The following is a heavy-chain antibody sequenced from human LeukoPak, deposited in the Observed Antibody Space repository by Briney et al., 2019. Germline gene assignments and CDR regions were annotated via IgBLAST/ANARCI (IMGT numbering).Heavy chain of an antibody. V-gene: IGHV3-30-3*01. CDR2: ISYEGSNK. CDR3: ARASGSYGAGIGY. Sequence: GGSLSLSCAASGFTFSSYAMHWVRQPPGGGLEWVAVISYEGSNKYYADSVKGRFTISRDNSKNTLYLQMTSLRAEDTAVYYCARASGSYGAGIGYSGPGTLVTASS. J-gene: IGHJ4*02. D-gene: IGHD1-26*01. CDR1: GFTFSSYA.